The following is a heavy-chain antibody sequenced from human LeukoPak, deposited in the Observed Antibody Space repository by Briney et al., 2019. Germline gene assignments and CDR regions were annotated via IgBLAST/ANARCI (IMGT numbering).Heavy chain of an antibody. V-gene: IGHV4-31*03. Sequence: PSETLSLTCTVSGGSISSGGYYWSWIRQHSGKGLEWIGYIYYSGSTYYNPSLKSRVTISVDTSKNQFSLKLSSVTAADTAVYYCARASPDHPKRPYSSSWYRLWGQGTLVTVSS. J-gene: IGHJ4*02. CDR1: GGSISSGGYY. D-gene: IGHD6-13*01. CDR3: ARASPDHPKRPYSSSWYRL. CDR2: IYYSGST.